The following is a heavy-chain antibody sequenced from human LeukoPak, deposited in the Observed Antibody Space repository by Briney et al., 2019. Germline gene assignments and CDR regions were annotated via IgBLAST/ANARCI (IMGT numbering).Heavy chain of an antibody. Sequence: GASVKVSCKASGYTFTDYYMHWVRQAPGQGLEWMGWINPNSGGTNYAQRFQGRVTMTRDTSISTAYMELNRLRSDDTAVYYCARDSSSGWYLFNWFDPWGQGTLVTVSS. D-gene: IGHD6-19*01. V-gene: IGHV1-2*02. CDR2: INPNSGGT. J-gene: IGHJ5*02. CDR3: ARDSSSGWYLFNWFDP. CDR1: GYTFTDYY.